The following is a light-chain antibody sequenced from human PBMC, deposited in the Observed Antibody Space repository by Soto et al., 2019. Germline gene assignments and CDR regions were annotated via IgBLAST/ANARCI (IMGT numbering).Light chain of an antibody. CDR3: QQYSKWPPCT. CDR1: QSLSGN. CDR2: RAS. V-gene: IGKV3-15*01. Sequence: EIVMTQSPATLAGSPGETVTLSCRASQSLSGNLAWYQQKPGQAPRLLIFRASTRATGVPARFGGRGSGTEFTLTIVGRQSEEFAVYYCQQYSKWPPCTFGPGNKVEIK. J-gene: IGKJ1*01.